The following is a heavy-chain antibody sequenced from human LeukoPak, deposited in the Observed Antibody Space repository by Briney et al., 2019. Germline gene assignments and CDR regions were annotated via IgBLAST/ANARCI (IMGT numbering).Heavy chain of an antibody. D-gene: IGHD3-10*01. J-gene: IGHJ4*02. CDR2: INHSGST. CDR1: GGSFSGYY. CDR3: ARGMVRGVKPYYFDY. V-gene: IGHV4-34*01. Sequence: SETLSLTCAVYGGSFSGYYWSWIRQPPGKGLEWIGEINHSGSTNYNPSLKGRVTISVDTSKNQFSLKLSSVTAADTAVYYCARGMVRGVKPYYFDYWGQGTLVTVSS.